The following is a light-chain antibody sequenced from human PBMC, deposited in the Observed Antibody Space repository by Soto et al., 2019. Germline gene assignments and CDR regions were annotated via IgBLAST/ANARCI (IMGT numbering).Light chain of an antibody. CDR3: QSYDSSLSGWV. J-gene: IGLJ3*02. CDR1: SSNIGAGYD. V-gene: IGLV1-40*01. CDR2: GNS. Sequence: QSVLTQPPSVSVAPGQRVTISCTGSSSNIGAGYDVHWYQQLPGTAPKLLIQGNSNRPSGVPDRFSGSKSGTSASLAITGLQAVDEADYYCQSYDSSLSGWVFGGGTKLTVL.